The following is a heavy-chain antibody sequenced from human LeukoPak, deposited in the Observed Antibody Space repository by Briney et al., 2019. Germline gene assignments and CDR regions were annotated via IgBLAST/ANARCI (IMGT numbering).Heavy chain of an antibody. CDR2: ISEYNGNK. CDR1: GYTFTSYG. D-gene: IGHD3-10*01. CDR3: ARCLYGSRTYYYQDWFDP. Sequence: ASVKVSCKASGYTFTSYGISWVRQAPGKGVGWMGWISEYNGNKNYAQKLQARVTMTTDTSTSAAYMELRSLRSDDTAVYYCARCLYGSRTYYYQDWFDPWGQGTLVTVSS. V-gene: IGHV1-18*04. J-gene: IGHJ5*02.